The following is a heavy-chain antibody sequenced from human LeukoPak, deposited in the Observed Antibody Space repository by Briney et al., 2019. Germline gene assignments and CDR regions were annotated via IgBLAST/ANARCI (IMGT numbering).Heavy chain of an antibody. V-gene: IGHV3-11*01. Sequence: LSLTCAVYGGSFSGYYWSWIRQAPGKGLEWVSYISSSGSTIYYADSVKGRFTISRDNAKNSLYLQMNSLRAEDTAVYYCARIVAVAGTRAFDIWGQGTMVTVSS. D-gene: IGHD6-19*01. J-gene: IGHJ3*02. CDR3: ARIVAVAGTRAFDI. CDR1: GGSFSGYY. CDR2: ISSSGSTI.